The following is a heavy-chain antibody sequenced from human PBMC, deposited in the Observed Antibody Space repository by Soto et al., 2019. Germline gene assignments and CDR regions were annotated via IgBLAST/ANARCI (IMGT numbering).Heavy chain of an antibody. V-gene: IGHV1-69*13. CDR3: ARSTITMVRGVNPYYYYGMDV. CDR2: IIPIFGTA. D-gene: IGHD3-10*01. CDR1: GYTFSSYA. Sequence: ASVKVSCKASGYTFSSYAISWVRQAPGQGHERMGGIIPIFGTANYAQKFQGGVTITADESTSTAYMELSSLRSEDTAVYYCARSTITMVRGVNPYYYYGMDVWGQGTTVTVSS. J-gene: IGHJ6*02.